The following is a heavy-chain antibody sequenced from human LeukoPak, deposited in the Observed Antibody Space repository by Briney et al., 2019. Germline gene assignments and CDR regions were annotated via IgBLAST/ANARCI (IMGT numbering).Heavy chain of an antibody. V-gene: IGHV3-48*04. CDR1: GFTFSSYS. CDR3: ARGTPSSSGWLYYGMDV. D-gene: IGHD6-19*01. CDR2: ISSSSSTI. J-gene: IGHJ6*02. Sequence: GGSPRLSCAASGFTFSSYSMNWVRQAPGKGLEWVSYISSSSSTIYYADSVKGRFTISRDNAKNSPYLQMNSLRAEDTAVYYCARGTPSSSGWLYYGMDVWGQGTTVTVSS.